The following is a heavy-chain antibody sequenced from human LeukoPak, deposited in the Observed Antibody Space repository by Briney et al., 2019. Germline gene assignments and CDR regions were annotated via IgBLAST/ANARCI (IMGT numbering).Heavy chain of an antibody. CDR3: TRDLDSSSPFDY. V-gene: IGHV3-49*04. J-gene: IGHJ4*02. D-gene: IGHD6-6*01. CDR1: GFTFGDYA. CDR2: IRSKAYGGIT. Sequence: GGSLRLSCTASGFTFGDYAMSWVRQAPGKGLEWVGFIRSKAYGGITEYAASVKGRFTISRDDSKSIAYLQMNSLKTEDTAVYYCTRDLDSSSPFDYWGQGTLVTVSS.